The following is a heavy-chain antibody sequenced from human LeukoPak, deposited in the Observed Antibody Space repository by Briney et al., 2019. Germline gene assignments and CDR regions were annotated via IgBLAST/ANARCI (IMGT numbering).Heavy chain of an antibody. CDR3: AGGLYYYGMDV. J-gene: IGHJ6*02. CDR1: GGSISSYY. D-gene: IGHD3/OR15-3a*01. V-gene: IGHV4-59*01. CDR2: IYYSGST. Sequence: SETLSLTCTVSGGSISSYYWSWIRQPPGKGLEWIGYIYYSGSTNYNPSLKSRVTISVDTSKNQFSLKLSSVTAADTAVYYCAGGLYYYGMDVWGQGTTVIVSS.